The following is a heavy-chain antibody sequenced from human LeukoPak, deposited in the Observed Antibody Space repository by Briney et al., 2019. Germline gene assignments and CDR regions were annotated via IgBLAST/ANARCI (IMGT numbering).Heavy chain of an antibody. V-gene: IGHV3-66*01. D-gene: IGHD3-10*01. J-gene: IGHJ4*02. Sequence: GGSLRLSCAASGFTVSSNYMSWVRQAPGKGLEWVSVIYSGGSTYYADSVKGRFTISRDNSKNTLYLQMNSLRAEDTAVYYCASYGSGSYSLDYWGQGTLVTVSS. CDR2: IYSGGST. CDR3: ASYGSGSYSLDY. CDR1: GFTVSSNY.